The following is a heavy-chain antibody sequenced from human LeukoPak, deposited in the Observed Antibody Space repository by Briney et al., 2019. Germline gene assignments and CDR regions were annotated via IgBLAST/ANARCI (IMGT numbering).Heavy chain of an antibody. CDR2: IYSGGST. D-gene: IGHD2-21*02. CDR3: AREKDCRGGFDY. J-gene: IGHJ4*02. V-gene: IGHV3-53*01. CDR1: GFTVSSNY. Sequence: GGSLRLSCAASGFTVSSNYMSWVRQAPGKGLEWVSVIYSGGSTYYADSVKGRFTISRDNSKNTLYLQMNSVRAEDTAVYYCAREKDCRGGFDYWGQGTLVTVSS.